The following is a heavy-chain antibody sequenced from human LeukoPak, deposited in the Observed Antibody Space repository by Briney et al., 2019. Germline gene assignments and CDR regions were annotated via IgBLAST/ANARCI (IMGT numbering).Heavy chain of an antibody. CDR3: ASRHCSGGDCYFAGADPFDH. CDR1: GFTVSSTY. V-gene: IGHV3-53*01. CDR2: IYKDGKI. D-gene: IGHD2-21*01. Sequence: GGSLRLSCAASGFTVSSTYMSWVRQAPGKGLEWVSVIYKDGKIYYIDSVKGRFTTSRDTSKNTLYLQVNSLRVEDTAVYYCASRHCSGGDCYFAGADPFDHWGQGTLVTVSS. J-gene: IGHJ4*02.